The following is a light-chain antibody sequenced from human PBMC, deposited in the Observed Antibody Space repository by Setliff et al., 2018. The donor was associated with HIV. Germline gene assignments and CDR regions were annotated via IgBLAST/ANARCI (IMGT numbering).Light chain of an antibody. J-gene: IGLJ1*01. Sequence: QSALTQPASVSGSPGQSITISCSGTSSDVGSYNFVSWYQQHPGKAPQLIIYDVSQRPSGVSSRFSGSKSGNTASLNISGLQAEDQADYYCCSYTSSLTYVFGTGTKVTVL. V-gene: IGLV2-14*03. CDR2: DVS. CDR1: SSDVGSYNF. CDR3: CSYTSSLTYV.